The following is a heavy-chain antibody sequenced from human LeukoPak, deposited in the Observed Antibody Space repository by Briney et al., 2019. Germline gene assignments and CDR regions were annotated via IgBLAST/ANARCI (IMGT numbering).Heavy chain of an antibody. V-gene: IGHV4-59*08. CDR2: VRDNGES. Sequence: MASETLSLTCTVSGGPLNTYYWSRIRQPPGKGLEWIAYVRDNGESNYNPSLKSRVAISLDTANNQISLRLNFVTAADTAIYYCARQPANTAAFDIWGLGTMVTVSS. D-gene: IGHD5-18*01. CDR3: ARQPANTAAFDI. CDR1: GGPLNTYY. J-gene: IGHJ3*02.